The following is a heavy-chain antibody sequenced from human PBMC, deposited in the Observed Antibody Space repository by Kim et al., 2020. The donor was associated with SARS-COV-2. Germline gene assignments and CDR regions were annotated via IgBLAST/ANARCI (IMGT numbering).Heavy chain of an antibody. Sequence: ASVKVSCKASGYTFTSYAMNWVRQAPGQGLEWMGWINTNTGNPTYAQGFTGRFVFSLDTSVSTAYLQISSLKAEDTAVYYCASGQYDYVWGSYFGLGVFDYWGQGTLVTVSS. CDR2: INTNTGNP. V-gene: IGHV7-4-1*02. CDR1: GYTFTSYA. J-gene: IGHJ4*02. CDR3: ASGQYDYVWGSYFGLGVFDY. D-gene: IGHD3-16*01.